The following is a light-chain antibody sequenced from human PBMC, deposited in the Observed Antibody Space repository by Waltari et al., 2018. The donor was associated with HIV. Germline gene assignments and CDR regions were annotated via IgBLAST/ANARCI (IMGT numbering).Light chain of an antibody. J-gene: IGLJ2*01. Sequence: QSVLTQPPSVSGAPGQRVTISCTGNTSNIGAGYDVHWYQQLPGTAPKLLIYGDANRPSGVPDRFSGSTSGTSASLAITGLRAEDECDYYCQSYDRSLSGVIVGGGTKLTVL. V-gene: IGLV1-40*01. CDR1: TSNIGAGYD. CDR2: GDA. CDR3: QSYDRSLSGVI.